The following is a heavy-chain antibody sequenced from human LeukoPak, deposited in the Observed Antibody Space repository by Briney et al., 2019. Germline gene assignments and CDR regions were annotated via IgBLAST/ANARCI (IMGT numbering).Heavy chain of an antibody. CDR3: AKDLPTKCRGDCPSDY. V-gene: IGHV3-23*01. D-gene: IGHD2-21*02. CDR1: GFTFRSYA. CDR2: ISDSGGRT. J-gene: IGHJ4*02. Sequence: PGGSLRLSCAASGFTFRSYAMNWVRQAPGKGLEWVPGISDSGGRTYYAESVKGRFAISRDNSKNTLYLQMNSLRVEDTAVYYCAKDLPTKCRGDCPSDYWGQGTLVTVSS.